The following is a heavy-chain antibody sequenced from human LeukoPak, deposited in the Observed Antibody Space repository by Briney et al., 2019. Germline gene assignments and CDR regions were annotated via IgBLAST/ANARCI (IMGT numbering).Heavy chain of an antibody. CDR2: ISGSGGST. CDR1: GFTFSSYA. Sequence: GGSLRLSCAASGFTFSSYAMSWVRQAPGKGLEWVSAISGSGGSTYYADSVKGRFTISRDNSKDTLYLQMNSLRAEDTAVYYCAKSMVRGVITALPDYWGQGTLVTVSS. D-gene: IGHD3-10*01. CDR3: AKSMVRGVITALPDY. J-gene: IGHJ4*02. V-gene: IGHV3-23*01.